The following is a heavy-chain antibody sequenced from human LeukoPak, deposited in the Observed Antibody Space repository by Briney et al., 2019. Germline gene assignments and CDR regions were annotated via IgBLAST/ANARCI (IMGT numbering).Heavy chain of an antibody. Sequence: PGGSLRLSCAASGFTFSSYEMNWVRQAPGKGLEWVSYISSSGSTIYYADSVKGRFTISRDNAKNSLYLQMNSLRAEDTAVYYCASARIGPFYYYRMDVWGQGTTVTVSS. D-gene: IGHD3/OR15-3a*01. CDR3: ASARIGPFYYYRMDV. CDR2: ISSSGSTI. CDR1: GFTFSSYE. J-gene: IGHJ6*02. V-gene: IGHV3-48*03.